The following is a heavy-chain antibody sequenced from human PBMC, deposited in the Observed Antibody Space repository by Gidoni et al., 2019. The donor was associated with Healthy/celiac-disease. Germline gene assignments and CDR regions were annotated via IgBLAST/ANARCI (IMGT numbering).Heavy chain of an antibody. V-gene: IGHV3-15*01. J-gene: IGHJ4*02. Sequence: EVQLVESGGGLVKPGGSLRLSCAASGFTFSNAWMSWVRQAPGKGLEWVGRIKSKTEGGTTDYAAPVKGRFTISRDDSKNTLYLQMNSLKTEDTAVYYCTTDDAYCGGDCYVFDYWGQGTLVTVSS. CDR3: TTDDAYCGGDCYVFDY. D-gene: IGHD2-21*01. CDR2: IKSKTEGGTT. CDR1: GFTFSNAW.